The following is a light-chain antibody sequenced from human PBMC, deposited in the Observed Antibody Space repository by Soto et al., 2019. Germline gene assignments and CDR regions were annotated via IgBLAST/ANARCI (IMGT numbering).Light chain of an antibody. J-gene: IGKJ1*01. Sequence: DIQMTQSPSSLSASVGDRVTVTCRASQNITKFLNWYQEKPGKAPNILIYVTSNLENGVPSRFSGSGSGTDFTLTISSLQPEDFATYYCQQTYSVPGTFGQGTRVEVK. CDR3: QQTYSVPGT. CDR1: QNITKF. CDR2: VTS. V-gene: IGKV1-39*01.